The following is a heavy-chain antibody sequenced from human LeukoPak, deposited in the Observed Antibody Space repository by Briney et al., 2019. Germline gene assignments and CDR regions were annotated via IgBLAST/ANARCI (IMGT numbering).Heavy chain of an antibody. CDR3: ARHTFYPNYYDPSGAFDI. CDR2: IYYSGST. Sequence: SETLSLTCTVSGGSISSYYWSWIRQPPGKGLEWIGYIYYSGSTNYNPSLKSRVTISVDTSKNQFSLKLSSVTAADTAVYYCARHTFYPNYYDPSGAFDIWGQGTMVTVSS. J-gene: IGHJ3*02. V-gene: IGHV4-59*08. D-gene: IGHD3-22*01. CDR1: GGSISSYY.